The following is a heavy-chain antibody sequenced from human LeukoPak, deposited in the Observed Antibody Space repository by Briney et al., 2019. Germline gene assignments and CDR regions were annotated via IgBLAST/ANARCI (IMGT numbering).Heavy chain of an antibody. J-gene: IGHJ4*02. CDR2: IYYSGST. V-gene: IGHV4-39*07. CDR3: VRVTTSSWFEGYFDY. D-gene: IGHD6-13*01. Sequence: SETLSLTCTVSGGSISSSSYYWGWIRQPPGKGLEWIGSIYYSGSTYYNPSLKSRVTISVDTSKNQFSLNLSSVTAADTAVYFCVRVTTSSWFEGYFDYWGQGTLVTVSS. CDR1: GGSISSSSYY.